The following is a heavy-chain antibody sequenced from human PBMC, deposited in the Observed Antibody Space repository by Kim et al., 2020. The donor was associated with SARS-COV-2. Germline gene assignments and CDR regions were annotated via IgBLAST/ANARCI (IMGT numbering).Heavy chain of an antibody. J-gene: IGHJ3*02. CDR3: ATQQWLRGAFDI. V-gene: IGHV7-4-1*02. Sequence: TYAQGFTGRFGFSLDTSVSTAYLQISSLKAEDTAVYYCATQQWLRGAFDIWGQGTMVTVSS. D-gene: IGHD6-19*01.